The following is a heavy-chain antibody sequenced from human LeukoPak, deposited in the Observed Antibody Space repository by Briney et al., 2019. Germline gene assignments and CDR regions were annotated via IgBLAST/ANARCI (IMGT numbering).Heavy chain of an antibody. Sequence: SVKVSCKASGFTFTSSAMQWVRQARGQRLEWIGWIVVGSGNTNYAQKFQERVTITRDTSTSIAYMELSSLRSEDTAVYYCAADFGYYGSGSYNYWGQGTLVTVSS. CDR1: GFTFTSSA. V-gene: IGHV1-58*02. J-gene: IGHJ4*02. D-gene: IGHD3-10*01. CDR3: AADFGYYGSGSYNY. CDR2: IVVGSGNT.